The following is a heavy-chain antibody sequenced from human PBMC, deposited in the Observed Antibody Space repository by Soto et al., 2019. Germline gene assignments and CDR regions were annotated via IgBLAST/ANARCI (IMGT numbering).Heavy chain of an antibody. J-gene: IGHJ4*02. CDR3: ASRVVITTFHFSNPFDY. D-gene: IGHD3-22*01. CDR2: IIPIFGTA. V-gene: IGHV1-69*13. CDR1: GGTFSSYA. Sequence: ASVKVSCKASGGTFSSYAISWVRQAPGQGLEWMGGIIPIFGTANYAQKFQGRVTITADESTSTAYMELSSLRSEDTAVYYCASRVVITTFHFSNPFDYWGQGALVTVSS.